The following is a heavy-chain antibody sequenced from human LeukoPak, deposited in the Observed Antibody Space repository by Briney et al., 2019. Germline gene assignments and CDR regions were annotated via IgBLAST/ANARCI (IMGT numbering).Heavy chain of an antibody. V-gene: IGHV3-9*03. CDR1: GFTFDDYA. CDR3: AKDYYYDSSGPFDY. CDR2: ISWNSGSM. Sequence: GGSLRLSCAASGFTFDDYAMHWVRQAPGKGLEWVSGISWNSGSMGYADSVKGRFTISRDNAKNSLYLQMNSLRAEDMALYYCAKDYYYDSSGPFDYWGQGTLVTVSS. D-gene: IGHD3-22*01. J-gene: IGHJ4*02.